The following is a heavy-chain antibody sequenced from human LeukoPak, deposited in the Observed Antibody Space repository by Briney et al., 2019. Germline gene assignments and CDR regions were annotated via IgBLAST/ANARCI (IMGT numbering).Heavy chain of an antibody. V-gene: IGHV3-11*06. CDR1: GFTFSDYY. CDR2: ISSSSSYT. D-gene: IGHD6-13*01. CDR3: ARANNSSWHN. J-gene: IGHJ4*02. Sequence: GGSLRLSRAASGFTFSDYYMSWIRQAPGKGLEWLSYISSSSSYTNYADSVKGRFTVSRDNAKNSLYLQMNSLRVEDTAVYYCARANNSSWHNWGQGTLVTVSS.